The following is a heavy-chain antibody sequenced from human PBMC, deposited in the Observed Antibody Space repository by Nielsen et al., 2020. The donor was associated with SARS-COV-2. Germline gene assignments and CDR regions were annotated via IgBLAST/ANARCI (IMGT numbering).Heavy chain of an antibody. J-gene: IGHJ6*03. D-gene: IGHD1-26*01. CDR1: GFTFSKFP. CDR2: ISYDANNE. Sequence: GESLKISCAASGFTFSKFPMHWVRQAPGKGLEWMAIISYDANNEHYADSVKGRFTVSRDNSKDTLHLQMNSLRGEDTAVYYCAREGLGSTYYMDVWGEGTTVSVSS. CDR3: AREGLGSTYYMDV. V-gene: IGHV3-30-3*01.